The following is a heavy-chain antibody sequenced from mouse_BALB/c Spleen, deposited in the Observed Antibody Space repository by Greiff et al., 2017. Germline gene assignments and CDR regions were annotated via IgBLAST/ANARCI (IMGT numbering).Heavy chain of an antibody. V-gene: IGHV1-12*01. J-gene: IGHJ2*01. D-gene: IGHD1-2*01. Sequence: QVQLKQPGAELVKPGASVKMSCKASGYTFTSYNMHWVKQTPGQGLEWIGAIYPGNGDTSYNQKFKGKATLTADKSSSTAYMQLSSLTSEDSAVYYCARSDGYGFDYWGQGTTLTVSS. CDR1: GYTFTSYN. CDR3: ARSDGYGFDY. CDR2: IYPGNGDT.